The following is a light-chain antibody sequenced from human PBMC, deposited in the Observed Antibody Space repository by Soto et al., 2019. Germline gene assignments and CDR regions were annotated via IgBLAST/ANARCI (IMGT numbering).Light chain of an antibody. J-gene: IGKJ4*01. CDR2: GAS. V-gene: IGKV3-15*01. Sequence: EIVMTQSPATLSVSPGERATVSCRASQSVRSNLAWYQQKPGQAPRLLIYGASTRATGIPARFSGSGSGTEFTLTISSLQSEDFAVYYCQQYGSSPATFGGGTKVDI. CDR1: QSVRSN. CDR3: QQYGSSPAT.